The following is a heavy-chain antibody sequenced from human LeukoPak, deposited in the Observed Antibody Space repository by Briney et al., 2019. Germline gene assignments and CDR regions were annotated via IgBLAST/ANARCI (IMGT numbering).Heavy chain of an antibody. CDR1: GFTFDDYA. J-gene: IGHJ4*02. D-gene: IGHD6-13*01. CDR3: AKDDSGSWYGEMDIDY. V-gene: IGHV3-9*01. Sequence: GGSLRLSCAASGFTFDDYAMHWVRQAPGKGLEWVSGISWNSGSIGYADSVKGRFTISRDNAKNSLYLQMNSLRAEDTALYYCAKDDSGSWYGEMDIDYWGQGTLVTVSS. CDR2: ISWNSGSI.